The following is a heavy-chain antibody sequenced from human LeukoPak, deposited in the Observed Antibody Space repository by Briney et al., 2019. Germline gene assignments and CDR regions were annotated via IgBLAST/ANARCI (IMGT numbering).Heavy chain of an antibody. CDR2: INHSGST. Sequence: SETLSLTCAVYGGSFSGYYWSWIRQPPGKGLEWIGEINHSGSTNYNPSLKSRVTISVDTSKNQFSLKLSSVTAADTAVYYCARFGSYWGQGTLVTVSS. J-gene: IGHJ4*02. CDR3: ARFGSY. CDR1: GGSFSGYY. V-gene: IGHV4-34*01. D-gene: IGHD3-10*01.